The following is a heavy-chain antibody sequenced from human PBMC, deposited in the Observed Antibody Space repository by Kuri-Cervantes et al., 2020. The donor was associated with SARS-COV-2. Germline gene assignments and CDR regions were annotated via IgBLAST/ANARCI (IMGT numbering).Heavy chain of an antibody. CDR1: GGTFNSYG. CDR2: IIPIFGTA. D-gene: IGHD2-2*01. CDR3: AGVGYCSSTSCYAFDY. V-gene: IGHV1-69*05. J-gene: IGHJ4*02. Sequence: SVKVSCKPSGGTFNSYGINWVRQAPGQGLEWMGGIIPIFGTANYAQKFQGRVTITTDESTSTAYMELSSLRSEDTAVYYCAGVGYCSSTSCYAFDYWGQGTLVTVSS.